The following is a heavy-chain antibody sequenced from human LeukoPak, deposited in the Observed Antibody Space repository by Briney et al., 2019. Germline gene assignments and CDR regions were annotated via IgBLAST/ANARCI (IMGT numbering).Heavy chain of an antibody. V-gene: IGHV4-59*01. CDR3: ARGKELEPLDY. CDR2: IYYSGST. Sequence: PSETLSLTCTVSGGSISSYYWSWIRQPPGKGLEWIGYIYYSGSTNYNPSLKSRVTISVDTPKNQFSLKLSSVTAADTAGYYCARGKELEPLDYWGQGTLVTVSS. D-gene: IGHD1-1*01. J-gene: IGHJ4*02. CDR1: GGSISSYY.